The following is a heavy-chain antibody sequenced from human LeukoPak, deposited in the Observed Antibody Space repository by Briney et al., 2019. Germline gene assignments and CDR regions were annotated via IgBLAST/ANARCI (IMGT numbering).Heavy chain of an antibody. Sequence: SETLSLTCTVSGGSIRSYYWSWIRHSAGKGLEWIGYIYYSGSTYYNPSLKSRVTISVDTSKNQFSLKLNSVSAADTAVYYCARLMTTLTMGRTFDVWGQGTMVTVSS. CDR1: GGSIRSYY. CDR3: ARLMTTLTMGRTFDV. J-gene: IGHJ3*01. V-gene: IGHV4-59*06. D-gene: IGHD4-17*01. CDR2: IYYSGST.